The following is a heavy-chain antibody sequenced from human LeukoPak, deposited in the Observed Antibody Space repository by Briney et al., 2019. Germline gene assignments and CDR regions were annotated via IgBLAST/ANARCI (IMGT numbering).Heavy chain of an antibody. V-gene: IGHV4-4*09. CDR2: IYTGGST. D-gene: IGHD2-2*01. J-gene: IGHJ4*02. CDR1: GTSISNYY. CDR3: ARHGLGTVPDAILFDY. Sequence: SETLSLTCSVSGTSISNYYWSWIRQPPGKGLEWIGYIYTGGSTHYNPSLKSRVTMSGDTSKKQFSLRLSSVTAADTAVYYCARHGLGTVPDAILFDYWGQGTLVSVSS.